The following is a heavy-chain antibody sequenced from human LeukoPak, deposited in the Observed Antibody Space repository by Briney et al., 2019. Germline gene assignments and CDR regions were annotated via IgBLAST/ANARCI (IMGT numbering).Heavy chain of an antibody. CDR3: AKGAGGFSYYNWFDP. CDR1: GGSISTSSNY. CDR2: IYYSGNT. V-gene: IGHV4-39*07. D-gene: IGHD5-18*01. J-gene: IGHJ5*02. Sequence: PSETLSLTCTVSGGSISTSSNYWGWIRQPPWKGLEWIGSIYYSGNTYYNPSLKSRVTISVDTSKNQFSLKLSSVTAADTAVYYCAKGAGGFSYYNWFDPWGQGTLVTVSS.